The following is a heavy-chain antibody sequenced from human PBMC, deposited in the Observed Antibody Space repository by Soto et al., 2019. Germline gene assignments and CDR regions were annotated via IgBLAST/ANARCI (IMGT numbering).Heavy chain of an antibody. CDR2: IWHDGSFK. V-gene: IGHV3-33*01. CDR3: ARGEEEGNYFDN. CDR1: GFTFRSYG. J-gene: IGHJ4*02. Sequence: GGSLRLSCVASGFTFRSYGMHWVRQAPGKGLEWVASIWHDGSFKYEADSVKGRFTISRDNSKNTLSLQMNSLRADDTAAYYCARGEEEGNYFDNWGLGTLVTVSS.